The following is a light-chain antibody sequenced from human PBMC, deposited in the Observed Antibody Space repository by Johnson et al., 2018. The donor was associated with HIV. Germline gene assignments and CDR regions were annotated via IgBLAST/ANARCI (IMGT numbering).Light chain of an antibody. CDR2: ENN. J-gene: IGLJ1*01. CDR3: GTWDSSLSVLYV. V-gene: IGLV1-51*02. CDR1: SSNIGNNY. Sequence: QSVLTQPPSVSAAPGQKVTISCSGSSSNIGNNYVSWYQQLPGTAPKLLIYENNKRPSGIPDRFSGSKSGTSATLGITGLQTGGEADYYCGTWDSSLSVLYVFGTGTKATVL.